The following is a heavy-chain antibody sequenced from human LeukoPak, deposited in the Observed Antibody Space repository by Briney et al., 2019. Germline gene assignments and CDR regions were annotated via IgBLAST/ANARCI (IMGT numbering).Heavy chain of an antibody. J-gene: IGHJ4*02. CDR2: ISWNGYSI. CDR1: GFSFSNYG. V-gene: IGHV3-9*01. D-gene: IGHD1-26*01. Sequence: GGSLRLSCAASGFSFSNYGMSWVRQAPGKGLEWVSGISWNGYSIAYADSVKGRFTISRDNAKNSLYLQMNSLRPDDTAFYYCATYSGSNYALDYWGQGTLVTVSS. CDR3: ATYSGSNYALDY.